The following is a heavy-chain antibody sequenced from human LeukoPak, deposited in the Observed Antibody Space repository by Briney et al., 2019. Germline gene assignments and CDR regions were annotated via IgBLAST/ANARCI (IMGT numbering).Heavy chain of an antibody. D-gene: IGHD1-7*01. V-gene: IGHV4-39*01. Sequence: SETLSLTCTVSGGSISSSSYYWGWIRQPPGKGQEWIGSIYYSGSTYYNPSLKSRVTISVDTSKNQFSLKLSSVTAADTAVYYCARPQNWNYESRAFDIWGQGTMVTVSS. CDR1: GGSISSSSYY. J-gene: IGHJ3*02. CDR2: IYYSGST. CDR3: ARPQNWNYESRAFDI.